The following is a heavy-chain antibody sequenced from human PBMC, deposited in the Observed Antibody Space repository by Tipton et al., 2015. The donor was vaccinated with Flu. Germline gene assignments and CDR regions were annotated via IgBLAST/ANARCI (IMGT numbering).Heavy chain of an antibody. CDR3: ARGGRITMIVVVGGYYFDY. D-gene: IGHD3-22*01. J-gene: IGHJ4*02. Sequence: LRLSCAVYGGSFSGYYWSWIRQPPGKGLEWIGEINHSGSTNYNPSLKSRVTISVDTSKNQFSLKLSSVTAADTAVYYCARGGRITMIVVVGGYYFDYWGQGTLVTVSS. CDR1: GGSFSGYY. CDR2: INHSGST. V-gene: IGHV4-34*01.